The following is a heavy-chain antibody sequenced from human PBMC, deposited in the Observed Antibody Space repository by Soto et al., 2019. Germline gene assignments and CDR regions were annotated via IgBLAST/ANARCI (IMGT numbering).Heavy chain of an antibody. CDR2: ISYSGST. CDR3: ARRSHSGAYYGLDV. J-gene: IGHJ6*02. V-gene: IGHV4-61*08. D-gene: IGHD1-26*01. CDR1: GGFLSSVAYY. Sequence: QVQLQESGPGLVKPSETLSLTCTVSGGFLSSVAYYWSWIRQPPGKGLEYIGYISYSGSTNYNSSLKSRVTISGDTSKRQFSLKLTSVTAADTAIYYCARRSHSGAYYGLDVWGQGTTVTVSS.